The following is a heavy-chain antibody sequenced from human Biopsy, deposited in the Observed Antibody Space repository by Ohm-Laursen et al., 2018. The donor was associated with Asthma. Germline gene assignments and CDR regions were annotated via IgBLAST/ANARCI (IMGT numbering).Heavy chain of an antibody. CDR3: ASDFPKDYVRYNFQF. CDR1: GYSLTDLP. Sequence: SVKVSCKISGYSLTDLPLHWVRQAPGQGLEWMGGHDHEEGGTVNARRFQGRVTMTEDTSTDTAYMELSSLSSDDTAVYYCASDFPKDYVRYNFQFWGQGTLVTVSS. V-gene: IGHV1-24*01. D-gene: IGHD4-17*01. CDR2: HDHEEGGT. J-gene: IGHJ4*02.